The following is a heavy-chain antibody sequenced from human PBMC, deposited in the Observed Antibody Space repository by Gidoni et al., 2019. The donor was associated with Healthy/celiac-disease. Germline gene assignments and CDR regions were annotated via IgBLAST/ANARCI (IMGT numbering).Heavy chain of an antibody. D-gene: IGHD6-13*01. CDR2: ISGSGGST. CDR3: AKARVVAAAGTRCYFDY. Sequence: EVQLLESGGGLVQPGGSLRLSCAASGFTFSSYAMSWVRQAPGKGLEWVSAISGSGGSTYYADSVKGRFTISRDNSKNTLYLQMNSLRAEDTAVYYCAKARVVAAAGTRCYFDYWGQGTLVTVSS. J-gene: IGHJ4*02. CDR1: GFTFSSYA. V-gene: IGHV3-23*01.